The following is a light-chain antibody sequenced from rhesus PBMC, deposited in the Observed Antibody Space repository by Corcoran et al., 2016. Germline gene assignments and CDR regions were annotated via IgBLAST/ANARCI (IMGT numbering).Light chain of an antibody. Sequence: DIVMTQTPLSLPVTPGEPASIPCRSTQSLLHSGGKTFLYWYLQKPGQSPQLLVAGVSSRASGVPDRFGGSGSGTDLTLKIRRLASEDVGVYSCMQDIQLPYTFGQGAKVEVK. CDR1: QSLLHSGGKTF. V-gene: IGKV2-61*03. CDR3: MQDIQLPYT. J-gene: IGKJ2*01. CDR2: GVS.